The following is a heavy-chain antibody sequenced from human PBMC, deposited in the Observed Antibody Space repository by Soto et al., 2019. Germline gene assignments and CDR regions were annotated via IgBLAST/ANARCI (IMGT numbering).Heavy chain of an antibody. CDR1: GGSISSYY. V-gene: IGHV4-59*08. Sequence: PSETLSLTCTVSGGSISSYYWSWIRQPPGKGLEWIGYIYYSGSTNYNPSLKSRVTISVDTSKNQFSLKLSSVTAADTAVYYCARQLLGDDFWSGYSYYYYGMDVWGQGTTVTVSS. J-gene: IGHJ6*02. CDR3: ARQLLGDDFWSGYSYYYYGMDV. D-gene: IGHD3-3*01. CDR2: IYYSGST.